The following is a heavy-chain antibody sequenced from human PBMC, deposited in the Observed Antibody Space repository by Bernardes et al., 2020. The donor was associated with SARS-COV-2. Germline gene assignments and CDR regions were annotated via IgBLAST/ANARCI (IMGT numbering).Heavy chain of an antibody. Sequence: GGSLRLSCAASGFTVSDNYMSWVRQTPGKGLEWVSVIYRGGSIGYADSVKGRFTISRDNAKNSLYLQMNSLRAEDTALYYCANENYWGQGTLVTVSS. CDR3: ANENY. CDR1: GFTVSDNY. J-gene: IGHJ4*02. V-gene: IGHV3-53*03. CDR2: IYRGGSI.